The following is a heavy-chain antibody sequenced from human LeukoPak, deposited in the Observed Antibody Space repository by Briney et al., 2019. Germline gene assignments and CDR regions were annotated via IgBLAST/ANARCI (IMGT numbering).Heavy chain of an antibody. V-gene: IGHV4-34*01. J-gene: IGHJ5*02. CDR1: GGSFSGYY. CDR3: ARGRGGSSWVWFDP. CDR2: INHSGST. D-gene: IGHD6-13*01. Sequence: SETLSLTCAVYGGSFSGYYWSWIRQPPGKGLEWIGEINHSGSTNYNPSLKSRVTISVDTSKNQFSLKLSSVTAADTAVYYCARGRGGSSWVWFDPWGQGTLVTVSS.